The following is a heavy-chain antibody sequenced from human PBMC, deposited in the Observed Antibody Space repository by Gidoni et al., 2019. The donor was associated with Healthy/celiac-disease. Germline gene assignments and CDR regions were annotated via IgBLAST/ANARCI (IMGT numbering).Heavy chain of an antibody. V-gene: IGHV4-59*01. Sequence: QVQLQESGPGLVKPSETLSPTCTVSGGSISSYYWSWIRQPPGKGLEWIGYIYYSGSTNYNPSLKSRVTISVDTSKNQFSLKLSSVTAADTAVYYCARAQLGRRVLYYGMDVWGQGTTVTVSS. CDR3: ARAQLGRRVLYYGMDV. CDR1: GGSISSYY. CDR2: IYYSGST. J-gene: IGHJ6*02. D-gene: IGHD7-27*01.